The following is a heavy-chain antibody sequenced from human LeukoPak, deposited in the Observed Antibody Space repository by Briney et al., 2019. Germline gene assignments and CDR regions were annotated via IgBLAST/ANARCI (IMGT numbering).Heavy chain of an antibody. CDR1: GYTFTGYY. V-gene: IGHV1-2*02. J-gene: IGHJ4*02. CDR3: ARSHSRIVVVVAATLGY. CDR2: INANSGGT. D-gene: IGHD2-15*01. Sequence: ASVKVSCKASGYTFTGYYMHWVRQATGQGLEWMGWINANSGGTNYAQKFQGRVTMTRDTSISTAYMELSRLRSDDTAVYYCARSHSRIVVVVAATLGYWGQGTLVTVSS.